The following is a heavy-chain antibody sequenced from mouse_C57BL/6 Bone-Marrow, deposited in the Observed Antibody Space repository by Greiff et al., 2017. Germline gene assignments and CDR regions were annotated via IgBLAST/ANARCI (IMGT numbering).Heavy chain of an antibody. CDR1: GYTFTSYD. V-gene: IGHV1-85*01. J-gene: IGHJ3*01. D-gene: IGHD2-4*01. CDR2: IYPRDGST. Sequence: QVQLKQSGPELVKPGASVKLSCKASGYTFTSYDINWVKPRPGQGLEWIGWIYPRDGSTKYNEKFKGKATLTVDTSSSTAYMELHSLTSEDAAVYFCAMGDYDTWFAYWDQGTLVTVSA. CDR3: AMGDYDTWFAY.